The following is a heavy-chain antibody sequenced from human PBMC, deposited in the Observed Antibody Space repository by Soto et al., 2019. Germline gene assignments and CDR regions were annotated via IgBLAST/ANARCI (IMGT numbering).Heavy chain of an antibody. CDR1: GGSINSGGYS. J-gene: IGHJ5*02. V-gene: IGHV4-30-2*01. D-gene: IGHD2-21*01. CDR3: ARLGAYYQSLDP. Sequence: SETLSLTCTVSGGSINSGGYSWTWIRQPPGKGLEWIGFIYHTGTTYYNPSLKSRVTISVDRSKNQFSLKLNSVTAADTAVYYCARLGAYYQSLDPWG. CDR2: IYHTGTT.